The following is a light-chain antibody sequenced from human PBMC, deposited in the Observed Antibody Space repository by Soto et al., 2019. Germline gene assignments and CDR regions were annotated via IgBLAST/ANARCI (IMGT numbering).Light chain of an antibody. CDR3: AAWDDSLRGVV. V-gene: IGLV1-47*01. CDR1: ISNLGSNF. Sequence: QSVLTQPPSESGSPGQRVTISCSGSISNLGSNFVFWYQQLPGAAPKLLISRNDQRPSGVLDRFSGSKSGTSASLAISGLRSEDEADYHCAAWDDSLRGVVFGGRTKLTVL. CDR2: RND. J-gene: IGLJ3*02.